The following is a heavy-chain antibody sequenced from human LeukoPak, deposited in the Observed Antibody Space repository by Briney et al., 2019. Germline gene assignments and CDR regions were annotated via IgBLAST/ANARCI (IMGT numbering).Heavy chain of an antibody. V-gene: IGHV3-23*01. J-gene: IGHJ4*02. Sequence: GGSLRLSCAASGFAFSSYAMSWVRQAPGKGLEWVSAISGSGGSTYYADSVKGRFTISRDNSKNTLYLQMNSLRAEDTAVYYCAKSESITIFGVVDYWGQGTLVTVSS. CDR3: AKSESITIFGVVDY. CDR1: GFAFSSYA. D-gene: IGHD3-3*01. CDR2: ISGSGGST.